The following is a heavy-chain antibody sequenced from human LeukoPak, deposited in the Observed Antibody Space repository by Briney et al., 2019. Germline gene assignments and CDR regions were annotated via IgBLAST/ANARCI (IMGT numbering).Heavy chain of an antibody. CDR1: GDSVSSGSGG. CDR2: IYYRSQWYN. J-gene: IGHJ4*02. Sequence: SQTLSLTCDISGDSVSSGSGGWNWIRQSPSRGLEWLGRIYYRSQWYNDDAVSVKGRISINPDTAKNQFSLQLKSVTPEDTAVYYCARDPGTSSWNYFDYWGQGTLVTVSS. V-gene: IGHV6-1*01. D-gene: IGHD1-1*01. CDR3: ARDPGTSSWNYFDY.